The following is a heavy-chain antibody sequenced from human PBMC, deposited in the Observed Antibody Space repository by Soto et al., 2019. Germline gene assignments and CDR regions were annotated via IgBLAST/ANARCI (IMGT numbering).Heavy chain of an antibody. CDR2: IIPIFGTA. CDR3: AARTPDPPVHYYYYGMDV. Sequence: QVQLVQSGAEVKKPGSSVKVSCKASGGTFSSYAISWVRQAPGQGLEWMGGIIPIFGTANYTQKFQGRVTITADESTSTAYMELSSLRPEDTAVYYCAARTPDPPVHYYYYGMDVWGQGTTVTVSS. J-gene: IGHJ6*02. V-gene: IGHV1-69*12. D-gene: IGHD2-15*01. CDR1: GGTFSSYA.